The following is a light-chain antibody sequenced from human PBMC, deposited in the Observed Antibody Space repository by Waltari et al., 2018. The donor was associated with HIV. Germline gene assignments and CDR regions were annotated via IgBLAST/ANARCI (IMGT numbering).Light chain of an antibody. J-gene: IGLJ3*02. CDR3: QLFQCCNNWV. CDR1: KIGSES. V-gene: IGLV3-21*01. Sequence: SYVLTQPPSVSVAPGQTARITCEGNKIGSESVHWYQQRPGQAPVGVIYHDRDRPSGIPERFSGYNSGNTATLTITRVEAGDEADYYCQLFQCCNNWVFGGGTKLTVL. CDR2: HDR.